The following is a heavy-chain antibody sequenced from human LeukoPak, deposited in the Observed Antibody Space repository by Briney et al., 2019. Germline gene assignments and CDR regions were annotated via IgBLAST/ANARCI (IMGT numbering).Heavy chain of an antibody. CDR1: DGSISSSGYY. CDR2: IYYSGTT. J-gene: IGHJ6*03. CDR3: ARQVSDYFYYYIDV. V-gene: IGHV4-39*01. Sequence: SETLSLTCSVSDGSISSSGYYWNWIRQPPGKGLEWVGSIYYSGTTYYNSSLKSRVTISEDTSKNRFSLMLTSVTAADTAVYYCARQVSDYFYYYIDVWGEGTTVIVSS.